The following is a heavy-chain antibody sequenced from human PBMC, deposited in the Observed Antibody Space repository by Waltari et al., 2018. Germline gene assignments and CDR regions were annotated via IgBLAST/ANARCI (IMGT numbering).Heavy chain of an antibody. V-gene: IGHV4-38-2*02. CDR1: GYSISRGYY. CDR2: IYHSGST. J-gene: IGHJ4*02. CDR3: AREDSSSSLWIDYFDY. D-gene: IGHD6-6*01. Sequence: QVQLQESGPGLVKPSETLSLTCAVSGYSISRGYYWGWIRRPPGKGLEWIGSIYHSGSTYYNPSLKSRVTISVDTSKNQFSLKLSSVTAADTAVYYCAREDSSSSLWIDYFDYWGQGTLVTVSS.